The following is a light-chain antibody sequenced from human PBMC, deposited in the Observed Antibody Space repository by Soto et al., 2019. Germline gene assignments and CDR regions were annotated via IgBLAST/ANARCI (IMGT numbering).Light chain of an antibody. J-gene: IGKJ1*01. V-gene: IGKV1-6*01. CDR3: LPDNDYTRT. CDR1: QAIRNE. Sequence: AIQMTQSPSSLSASVGDRVTITCRASQAIRNELSWYQQKPGKAPKLLIYGASDLQNGVPSRFSGSGSGTDFTLTINSLQPEDFATYYCLPDNDYTRTFGQGTKVEIK. CDR2: GAS.